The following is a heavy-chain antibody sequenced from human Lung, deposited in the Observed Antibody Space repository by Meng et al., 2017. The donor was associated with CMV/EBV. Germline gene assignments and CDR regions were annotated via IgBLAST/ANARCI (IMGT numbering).Heavy chain of an antibody. CDR1: GYTFTGYY. CDR2: INPNSGST. V-gene: IGHV1-2*02. CDR3: ARGDLIVVVPATIPRVGMDV. Sequence: ASVXVSXKASGYTFTGYYIHWVRQAPGQGLEYMGWINPNSGSTHYAQKFQGRVTMTRDTSISTAYMELNRLRSDDTAVYYCARGDLIVVVPATIPRVGMDVXGHGXTVTVSS. D-gene: IGHD2-2*01. J-gene: IGHJ6*02.